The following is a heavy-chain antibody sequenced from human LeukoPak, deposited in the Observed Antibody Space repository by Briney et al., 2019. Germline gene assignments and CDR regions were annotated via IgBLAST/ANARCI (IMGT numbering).Heavy chain of an antibody. CDR3: ARKMKTGDRVGTFDI. V-gene: IGHV3-21*01. J-gene: IGHJ3*02. Sequence: GGSLRLSCAAPGFTVSSNYMNWVRQAPMKGLEWVSSIGTDGSYIYYADSVQGRFTISRDNAKNSLYLQMNSLTAEDTAVYYCARKMKTGDRVGTFDIWGQGTMVTVSS. D-gene: IGHD1-1*01. CDR1: GFTVSSNY. CDR2: IGTDGSYI.